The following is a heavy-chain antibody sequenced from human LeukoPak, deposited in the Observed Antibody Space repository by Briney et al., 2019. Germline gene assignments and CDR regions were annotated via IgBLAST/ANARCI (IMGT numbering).Heavy chain of an antibody. CDR1: GFTVSSNY. V-gene: IGHV3-53*01. J-gene: IGHJ4*02. Sequence: GGSLRLSCAASGFTVSSNYMSWVRQAPGKGLEWVSVIYSGGSTYYADSVKGRFTISRDNSKNTLYLQMNSLRAEDTAVYYCARRLTVAHFDYRGQGTLVTVSS. D-gene: IGHD4-23*01. CDR2: IYSGGST. CDR3: ARRLTVAHFDY.